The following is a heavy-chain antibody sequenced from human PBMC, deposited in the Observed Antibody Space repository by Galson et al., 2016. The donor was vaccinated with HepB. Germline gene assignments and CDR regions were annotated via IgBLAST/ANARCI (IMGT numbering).Heavy chain of an antibody. CDR2: INPNGGHT. CDR1: GYTFTSYY. Sequence: SVKVSCKASGYTFTSYYIHWMRQAPRQGLEWTGIINPNGGHTNYAQKFQGRLTITSDASTTTVYMDLSSLTSEDTAVYYCARAGMWEGSCSGGTCYGWLDPWGQGTLVTV. J-gene: IGHJ5*02. D-gene: IGHD2-15*01. CDR3: ARAGMWEGSCSGGTCYGWLDP. V-gene: IGHV1-46*01.